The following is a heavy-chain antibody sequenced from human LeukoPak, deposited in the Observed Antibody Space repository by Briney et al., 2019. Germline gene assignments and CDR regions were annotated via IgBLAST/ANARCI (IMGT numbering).Heavy chain of an antibody. CDR3: TRGYSTRHFPFDS. CDR2: VNSDGRSA. Sequence: GGSLKLSCAASGFNFDDYGMTWVRQIPGKGLEWVAGVNSDGRSAGYAASVRGRFTISRDNAKNSLYLEMGSLRLEDTAFYYCTRGYSTRHFPFDSWGQGTLVTVSS. D-gene: IGHD6-13*01. CDR1: GFNFDDYG. V-gene: IGHV3-20*04. J-gene: IGHJ4*02.